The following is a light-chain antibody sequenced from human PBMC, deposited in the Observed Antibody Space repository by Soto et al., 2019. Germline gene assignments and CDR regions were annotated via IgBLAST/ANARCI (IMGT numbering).Light chain of an antibody. CDR2: DTS. V-gene: IGKV3-11*01. CDR3: QQRYNWLT. J-gene: IGKJ4*01. Sequence: CRASQSVTKYLAWYQQKPGQAPRLLIYDTSNRATGIPARFSGSGSGTDFTLTISSLESEDSGIYYCQQRYNWLTFGGGTKVDI. CDR1: QSVTKY.